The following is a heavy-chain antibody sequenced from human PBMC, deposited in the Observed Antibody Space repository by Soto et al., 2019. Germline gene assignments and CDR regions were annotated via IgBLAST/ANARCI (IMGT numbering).Heavy chain of an antibody. CDR3: ARLEGLATISYYFDF. J-gene: IGHJ4*02. CDR1: DDSINSDKYY. CDR2: VYYCGNA. D-gene: IGHD5-12*01. Sequence: SVTLSLTCSVSDDSINSDKYYWGWIRQPPGKGLEWIGSVYYCGNAYYNPSLQTRVTISLDKSKSQFSLKLNSVTAADSAVYFCARLEGLATISYYFDFWGPAALVTVSS. V-gene: IGHV4-39*01.